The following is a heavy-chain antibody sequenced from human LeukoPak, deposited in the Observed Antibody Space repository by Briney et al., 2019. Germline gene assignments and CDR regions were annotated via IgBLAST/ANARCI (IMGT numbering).Heavy chain of an antibody. CDR3: ARSIHFDY. Sequence: PGESLKISCKASGYTFTSYWIGWVRPMPGKGLEWMGIVFPGDSDTRYSPSFQGQVTFSADKSISTAYLQWSSLKASDTAIYYCARSIHFDYWGQGTLVTVSS. V-gene: IGHV5-51*01. J-gene: IGHJ4*02. CDR2: VFPGDSDT. CDR1: GYTFTSYW.